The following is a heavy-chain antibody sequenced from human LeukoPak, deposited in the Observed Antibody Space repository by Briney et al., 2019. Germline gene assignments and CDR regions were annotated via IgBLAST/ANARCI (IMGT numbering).Heavy chain of an antibody. D-gene: IGHD2-2*01. CDR2: INAGNGNT. CDR3: ARDLGYCSSTSCYPY. V-gene: IGHV1-3*01. J-gene: IGHJ4*02. Sequence: ASVKVSCKASGYTFTSYAMHWVRQAPGQRLEWMGWINAGNGNTKYPQKFQGRVTITRDTSASTAYMELSSLRSEDTAVYYCARDLGYCSSTSCYPYWGQGTLVTVSS. CDR1: GYTFTSYA.